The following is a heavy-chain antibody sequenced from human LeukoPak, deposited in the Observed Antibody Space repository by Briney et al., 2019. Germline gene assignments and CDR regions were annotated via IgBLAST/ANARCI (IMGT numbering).Heavy chain of an antibody. J-gene: IGHJ6*02. CDR2: INPNSGGT. CDR3: ARGRAYSYYYYGMDV. Sequence: ASVKVSCKASGYTFTGYYMHWARQAPGQGLEWMGWINPNSGGTNYAQKFQGRVTMTRDTSISTAYMELSRLRSDDTAVYYCARGRAYSYYYYGMDVWGQGTTVTVSS. V-gene: IGHV1-2*02. CDR1: GYTFTGYY. D-gene: IGHD1-1*01.